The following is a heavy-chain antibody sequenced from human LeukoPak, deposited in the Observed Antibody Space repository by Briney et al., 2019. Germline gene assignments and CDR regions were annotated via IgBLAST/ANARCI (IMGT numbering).Heavy chain of an antibody. CDR1: GFTFSSYG. V-gene: IGHV3-30*18. CDR3: AKLIPAYYDFWSGNFDY. CDR2: ISYDGSNK. D-gene: IGHD3-3*01. Sequence: GRSRRLSCAASGFTFSSYGMHWVRQAPGKGLEWVAVISYDGSNKYYADSVKGRFTISRDNSKNTLYLQMNSLRAEDTAVYYCAKLIPAYYDFWSGNFDYWGQGTLVTVSS. J-gene: IGHJ4*02.